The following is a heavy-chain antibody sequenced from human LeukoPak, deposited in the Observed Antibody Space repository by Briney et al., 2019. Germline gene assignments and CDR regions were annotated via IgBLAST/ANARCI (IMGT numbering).Heavy chain of an antibody. V-gene: IGHV3-7*01. J-gene: IGHJ3*02. CDR2: INQDGSVK. Sequence: GGSLRLSCAASASTFSTYWMSWVRQAPGKGLEWVANINQDGSVKYYVDSVKGRFTISRDNAKNSLYLQMNSLRAEDTAVYYCAREGYSSSWYPRVDAFDIWGQGTMVTVSS. D-gene: IGHD6-13*01. CDR3: AREGYSSSWYPRVDAFDI. CDR1: ASTFSTYW.